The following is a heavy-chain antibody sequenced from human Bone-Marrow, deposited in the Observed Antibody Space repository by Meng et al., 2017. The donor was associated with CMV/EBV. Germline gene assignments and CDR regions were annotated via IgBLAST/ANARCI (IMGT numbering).Heavy chain of an antibody. CDR2: IYYSGTT. Sequence: GNYYWSWIREQPGKGLEWIGYIYYSGTTFYNPSLKSRVTLSVDTSKNQFSLKLASVTAADTAVYYCARRMYYDILTGYYDCTWFDPWGQGTLVTVSS. CDR3: ARRMYYDILTGYYDCTWFDP. V-gene: IGHV4-31*02. CDR1: GNYY. D-gene: IGHD3-9*01. J-gene: IGHJ5*02.